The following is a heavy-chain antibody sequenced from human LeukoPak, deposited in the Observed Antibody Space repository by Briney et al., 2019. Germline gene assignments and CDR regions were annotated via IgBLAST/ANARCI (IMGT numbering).Heavy chain of an antibody. Sequence: GASVKVSCKASGYTFTGYYMYWVRQAPGQGLEWMRRINPNSGGTNYAQKFQGRVTMTRDTSISTAYMELSRLRSDDTAVYYCARDYYDNSGYYDYWGQGTQVTVSS. V-gene: IGHV1-2*06. CDR2: INPNSGGT. CDR3: ARDYYDNSGYYDY. CDR1: GYTFTGYY. J-gene: IGHJ4*02. D-gene: IGHD3-22*01.